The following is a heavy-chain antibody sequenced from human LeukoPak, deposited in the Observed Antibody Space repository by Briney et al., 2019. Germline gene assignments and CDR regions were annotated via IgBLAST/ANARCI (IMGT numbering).Heavy chain of an antibody. CDR3: AKLMGSLDAWGSFRFSFDS. J-gene: IGHJ4*02. V-gene: IGHV3-23*01. Sequence: GGSLRLSCAAPGFTFSSYAMSWVRLAPGKGLDWVSTISGSGGSLYYADSVRGRFTISRDNSKNTLYLQMNSLRAEDTAVYYCAKLMGSLDAWGSFRFSFDSWGQGTLVTVSS. CDR1: GFTFSSYA. D-gene: IGHD3-16*02. CDR2: ISGSGGSL.